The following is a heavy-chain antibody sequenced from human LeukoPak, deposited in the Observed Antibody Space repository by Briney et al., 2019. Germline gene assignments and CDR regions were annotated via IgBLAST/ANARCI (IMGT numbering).Heavy chain of an antibody. J-gene: IGHJ6*03. Sequence: SVKVSCKFSGGTFSSYAFSWVRQAPGQGLEWMGGIVPTFGAVNYTQSFQGRITITADESTKTTYMELSSLRSEDTAVYYCATDFWSGNTNFYYYYMDVWGRGTTVTVSS. CDR3: ATDFWSGNTNFYYYYMDV. D-gene: IGHD3-3*01. CDR1: GGTFSSYA. V-gene: IGHV1-69*13. CDR2: IVPTFGAV.